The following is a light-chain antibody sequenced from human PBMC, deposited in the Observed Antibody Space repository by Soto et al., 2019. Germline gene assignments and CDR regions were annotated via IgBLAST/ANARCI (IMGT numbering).Light chain of an antibody. CDR3: QQRSSWHT. CDR2: DAS. Sequence: EIVLTQSPATLSLSPGERATLSCRASQSVSSYLAWYQQKPGQAPRLLIYDASNRATGIPARFSGSGSGTDFTLTISSLEPEDSAIYYCQQRSSWHTFGQGTRLEIK. V-gene: IGKV3-11*01. CDR1: QSVSSY. J-gene: IGKJ5*01.